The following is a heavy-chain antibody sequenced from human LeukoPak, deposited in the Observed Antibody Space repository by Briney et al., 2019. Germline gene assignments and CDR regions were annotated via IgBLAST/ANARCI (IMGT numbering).Heavy chain of an antibody. D-gene: IGHD6-13*01. CDR2: IKQDGSEK. CDR1: GFTFSTFW. Sequence: GGSLRLSCEASGFTFSTFWMSWVRQAPGKGLEWVANIKQDGSEKYYVDSVKGRFTISRDNAKNSLYLQVNNLRAEDTAVYYCARESGYRSSWSEYFDSWGQGTLVTVSS. CDR3: ARESGYRSSWSEYFDS. J-gene: IGHJ4*02. V-gene: IGHV3-7*01.